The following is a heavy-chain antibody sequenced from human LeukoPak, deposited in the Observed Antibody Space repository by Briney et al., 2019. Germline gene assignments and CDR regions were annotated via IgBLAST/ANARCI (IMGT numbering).Heavy chain of an antibody. D-gene: IGHD6-19*01. CDR1: GFTFSSYA. CDR2: ISYDGSNK. J-gene: IGHJ5*02. CDR3: ARGAVAGKMSWFDP. V-gene: IGHV3-30*04. Sequence: GGSLRLSCAASGFTFSSYAMHWVRQAPGKGLEWVAVISYDGSNKYYADSVKGRFTISRDNSKNTLYLQMNSLRAEDTAVYYCARGAVAGKMSWFDPWGQGTLVTVSS.